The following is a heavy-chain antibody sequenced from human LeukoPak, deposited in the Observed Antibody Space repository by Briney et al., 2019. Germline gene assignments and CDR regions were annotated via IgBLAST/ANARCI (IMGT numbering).Heavy chain of an antibody. CDR3: AKLYCSGGSCSTRRYYFHY. J-gene: IGHJ4*02. D-gene: IGHD2-15*01. V-gene: IGHV3-23*01. CDR1: GFTFSSYA. Sequence: GGSLRLSCAASGFTFSSYAMSWVRQAPGKGLEWVSAISGSGGSTYYADSVKGRFTISRDNSKNTLYLQMNSLRAEDTAVYYCAKLYCSGGSCSTRRYYFHYWGQGTLVTVSS. CDR2: ISGSGGST.